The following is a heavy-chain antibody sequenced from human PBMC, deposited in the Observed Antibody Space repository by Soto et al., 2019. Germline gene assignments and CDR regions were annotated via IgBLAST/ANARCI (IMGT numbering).Heavy chain of an antibody. Sequence: QVQLVQSGTEVKKPGASVNVSCKAFGYTFMSYGFSWVRQVPGQGLEWLGWISAFNGDTQYAQTMKGRLTVTTDTYTTTVHMELRSLTPADTAVYYCAREAGWQRMVPYDWGQGTLVTVS. J-gene: IGHJ4*02. CDR3: AREAGWQRMVPYD. D-gene: IGHD6-25*01. CDR2: ISAFNGDT. CDR1: GYTFMSYG. V-gene: IGHV1-18*04.